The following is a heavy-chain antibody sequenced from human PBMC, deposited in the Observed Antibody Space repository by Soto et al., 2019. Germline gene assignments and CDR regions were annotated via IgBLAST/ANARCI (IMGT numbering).Heavy chain of an antibody. Sequence: PSETLSLTCTVSGASISSGGYYWSWIRQHPGKGLEWIGYIYYSGSTYYNPSLKSRVTISVDTSKNQFSLKLSSVTAADTAVYYCASCNYYYYYMDVWGKGTTVTVSS. V-gene: IGHV4-31*03. CDR2: IYYSGST. J-gene: IGHJ6*03. CDR3: ASCNYYYYYMDV. CDR1: GASISSGGYY.